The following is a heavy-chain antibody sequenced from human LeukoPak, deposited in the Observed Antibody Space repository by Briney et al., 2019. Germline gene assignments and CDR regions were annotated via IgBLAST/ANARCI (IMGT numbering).Heavy chain of an antibody. CDR2: ISYDGGNK. J-gene: IGHJ4*02. D-gene: IGHD3-16*02. CDR3: AKDRIMITFGGVIERGLDY. CDR1: GFTFSGYA. V-gene: IGHV3-30-3*01. Sequence: GRSLRLSCAASGFTFSGYAMHWVRQAPGMGLEWVAIISYDGGNKYYADSVKGRFTISRDNSKNTLYLQMNSLRAEDTAVYYCAKDRIMITFGGVIERGLDYWGQGTPVTVSS.